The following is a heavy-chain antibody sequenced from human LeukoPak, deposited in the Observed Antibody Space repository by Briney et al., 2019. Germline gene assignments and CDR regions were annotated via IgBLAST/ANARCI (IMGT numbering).Heavy chain of an antibody. D-gene: IGHD1-26*01. J-gene: IGHJ4*02. CDR1: GFTFSSYE. V-gene: IGHV3-48*03. Sequence: QPGGSLRLSCAASGFTFSSYEMNLVRQAPGKGLEWVSYISSSGSTIYYADSVKGRFTISRDNAKNSLYLQMNSLRAEDTAVYYCARDLVGAQIYDYWGQGTLVTVSS. CDR3: ARDLVGAQIYDY. CDR2: ISSSGSTI.